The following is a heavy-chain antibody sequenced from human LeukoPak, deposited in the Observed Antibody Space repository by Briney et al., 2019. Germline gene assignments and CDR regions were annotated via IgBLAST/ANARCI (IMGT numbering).Heavy chain of an antibody. D-gene: IGHD3-10*01. CDR1: GGSISSGDYY. V-gene: IGHV4-30-4*01. Sequence: PSETLSLTCTVSGGSISSGDYYSSWIRQPPGKGLEWIGYIYYSGSTYYNPSLKSRFTISVDTSKNQFSLKLSSVTAADTAVYYCARGDYGSGSPLDYWGQGTLVTVSS. CDR3: ARGDYGSGSPLDY. J-gene: IGHJ4*02. CDR2: IYYSGST.